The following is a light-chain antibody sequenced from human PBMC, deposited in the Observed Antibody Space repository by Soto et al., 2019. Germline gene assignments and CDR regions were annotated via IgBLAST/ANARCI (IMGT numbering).Light chain of an antibody. Sequence: EIVLTQSPATLSLSPGERATLSCRASQSVGSDLAWYQQKPGQAPRLLIYDASNRATGIPAMFSGSGSGTDFTLTISSLEPEDFAVYYCQQRYNWLITFGQGTRLEIK. CDR1: QSVGSD. J-gene: IGKJ5*01. CDR2: DAS. V-gene: IGKV3-11*01. CDR3: QQRYNWLIT.